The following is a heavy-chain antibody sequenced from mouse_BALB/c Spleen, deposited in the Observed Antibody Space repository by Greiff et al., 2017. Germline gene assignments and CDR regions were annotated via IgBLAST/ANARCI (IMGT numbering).Heavy chain of an antibody. CDR1: GYTFTDYE. D-gene: IGHD2-14*01. V-gene: IGHV1-15*01. CDR2: IDPETGGT. CDR3: TRRYRFFDY. Sequence: VQLQQSGAELVRPGASVTLSCKASGYTFTDYEMHWVKQTPVHGLEWIGAIDPETGGTAYNQKFKGKATLTADKSSSTAYMELRSLTSEDSAVYYCTRRYRFFDYWGQGTTLTVSS. J-gene: IGHJ2*01.